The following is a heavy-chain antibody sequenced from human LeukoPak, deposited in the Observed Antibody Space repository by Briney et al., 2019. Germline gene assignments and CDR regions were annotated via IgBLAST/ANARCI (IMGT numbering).Heavy chain of an antibody. CDR3: AREGSPDAFDI. CDR2: IYYSGST. J-gene: IGHJ3*02. V-gene: IGHV4-31*03. CDR1: GGSISSGGYY. Sequence: SQTLSLTCTVSGGSISSGGYYWSWLRQHPGKGLEWIGYIYYSGSTYYNPSLKSRVTISVDTSKNQFSLKLSSVTAADTAVYYCAREGSPDAFDIWGQGTMVTVSS.